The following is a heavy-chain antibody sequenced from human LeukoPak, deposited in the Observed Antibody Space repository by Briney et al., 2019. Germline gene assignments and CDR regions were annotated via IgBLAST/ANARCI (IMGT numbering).Heavy chain of an antibody. CDR3: ARCYASGSYGIDY. J-gene: IGHJ4*02. CDR1: GFTVSSNY. CDR2: INQDGSGK. V-gene: IGHV3-7*01. Sequence: PGGSLRLSCAASGFTVSSNYMSWVRQAPGKGLEGVANINQDGSGKYYVDSVKDRFTIPRDNAKNSLYLQMNSLRAKDTAVYFCARCYASGSYGIDYWGQGTLVSVSS. D-gene: IGHD3-10*01.